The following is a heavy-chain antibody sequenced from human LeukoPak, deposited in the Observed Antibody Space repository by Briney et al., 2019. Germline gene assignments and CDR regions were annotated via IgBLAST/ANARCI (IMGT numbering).Heavy chain of an antibody. V-gene: IGHV4-4*07. CDR1: GGSLNYYY. D-gene: IGHD3-10*01. J-gene: IGHJ4*02. CDR2: MYASGSS. Sequence: SETLSLTCTVSGGSLNYYYWNWIRQPAGKGLEWIGRMYASGSSDYNPSLNSRVTMSVDTSKNQFSLRLTSVTAADTAVYFCARGIPSGKDYFDNWGQGTLVSVSS. CDR3: ARGIPSGKDYFDN.